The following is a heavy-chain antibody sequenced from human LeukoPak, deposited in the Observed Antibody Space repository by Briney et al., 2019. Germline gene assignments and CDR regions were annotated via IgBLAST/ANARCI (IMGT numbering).Heavy chain of an antibody. V-gene: IGHV3-7*01. CDR2: IKEDGSEK. D-gene: IGHD3-22*01. CDR1: GFTFSTYW. CDR3: ARDSSGYQ. Sequence: GGSLRLSCAASGFTFSTYWMSWVRQAPGKGLEWVANIKEDGSEKYYGDPVKGRFTISRDNAKNSLYLQMNSLRAEDTTVYYCARDSSGYQWGQGTLVTVSS. J-gene: IGHJ4*02.